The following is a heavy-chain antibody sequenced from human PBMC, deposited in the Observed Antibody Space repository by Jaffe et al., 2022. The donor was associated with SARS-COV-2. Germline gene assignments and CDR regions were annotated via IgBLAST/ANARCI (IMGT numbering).Heavy chain of an antibody. CDR1: KFTFSSYS. CDR3: ARDHSSIWYFDY. J-gene: IGHJ4*02. Sequence: EVQLVESGGGLVKPGGSLRLSCAASKFTFSSYSMNWVRQAPGKGLEWVSSISSTSSYIYYADSVKGRFTISRDNAKNSLYLQMNSLRAEDTAVYYCARDHSSIWYFDYWGQGTLVTVSS. V-gene: IGHV3-21*01. D-gene: IGHD6-13*01. CDR2: ISSTSSYI.